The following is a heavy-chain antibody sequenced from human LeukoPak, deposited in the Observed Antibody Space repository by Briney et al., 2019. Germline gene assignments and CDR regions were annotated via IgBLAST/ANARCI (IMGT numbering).Heavy chain of an antibody. D-gene: IGHD2-15*01. CDR1: DGSINSYF. Sequence: NPSETLSLTCTVSDGSINSYFWSWIRQPAGKGLEYIGRIYASGSTNYNPSLKSRVTVSVDTSKNQFSLKLTSVTAADTAVYYCARLLVVESRFDPWGQGTLVTVSS. J-gene: IGHJ5*02. V-gene: IGHV4-4*07. CDR3: ARLLVVESRFDP. CDR2: IYASGST.